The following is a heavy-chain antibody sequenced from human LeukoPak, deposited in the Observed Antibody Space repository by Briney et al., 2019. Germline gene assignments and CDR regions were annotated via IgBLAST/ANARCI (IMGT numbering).Heavy chain of an antibody. CDR2: ISYSGTT. D-gene: IGHD3-3*01. Sequence: KPSETLSLTCTVSGGSISSRPYYWGWVRQPPGKGLEWIGTISYSGTTYYSPSLKSRVTISLDTSKNQFSLKLSSVTAADTAVYYCARSLRFLEWESNDPWGQGTLVTVSS. CDR1: GGSISSRPYY. CDR3: ARSLRFLEWESNDP. J-gene: IGHJ5*02. V-gene: IGHV4-39*07.